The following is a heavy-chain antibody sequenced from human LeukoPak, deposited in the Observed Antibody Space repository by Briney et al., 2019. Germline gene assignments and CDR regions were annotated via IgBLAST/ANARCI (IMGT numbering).Heavy chain of an antibody. CDR3: AKDHDYVWGSYHHHYYFDY. V-gene: IGHV3-7*01. D-gene: IGHD3-16*02. Sequence: GGSLRLSCAASGFTFSSYWMSWVRQAPGKGLEWVANIKQDGSEKYYVDSVKGRFTISRDNAKNSLYLQMNSLRAEDTAVYYCAKDHDYVWGSYHHHYYFDYWGKGTLVTVS. J-gene: IGHJ4*02. CDR2: IKQDGSEK. CDR1: GFTFSSYW.